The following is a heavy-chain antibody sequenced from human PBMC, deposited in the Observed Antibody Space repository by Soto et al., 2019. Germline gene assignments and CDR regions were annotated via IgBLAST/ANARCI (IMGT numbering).Heavy chain of an antibody. Sequence: SETLSLTCTVSGDSVTSGDYYWSWIRQPPGKGLEWIGYIYYSGNTNYSPSLKSRVAISLDTSHNQFSLKLSSVTAADTAVYYCARERDSYGYSDYWGQGTLVTVSS. J-gene: IGHJ4*02. CDR3: ARERDSYGYSDY. CDR1: GDSVTSGDYY. D-gene: IGHD5-18*01. CDR2: IYYSGNT. V-gene: IGHV4-61*08.